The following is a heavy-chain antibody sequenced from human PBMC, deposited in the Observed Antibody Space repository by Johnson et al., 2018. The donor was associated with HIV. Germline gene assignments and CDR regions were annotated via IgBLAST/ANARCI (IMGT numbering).Heavy chain of an antibody. D-gene: IGHD3-22*01. CDR3: SKDLPPRLLVGGDAFDI. Sequence: VQLVESGGGLVQPGRSLRLSCAASGFTFDDYAMHWVRQAPGKGLEWVSGISWNSGSIGYADSVKGRFTISRDNAKNYLYSQMKRPRAEDTALYYCSKDLPPRLLVGGDAFDIWGQGTMVTVSS. V-gene: IGHV3-9*01. CDR2: ISWNSGSI. J-gene: IGHJ3*02. CDR1: GFTFDDYA.